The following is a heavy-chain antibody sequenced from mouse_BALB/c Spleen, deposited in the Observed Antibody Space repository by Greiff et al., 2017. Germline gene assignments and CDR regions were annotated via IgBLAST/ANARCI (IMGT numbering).Heavy chain of an antibody. V-gene: IGHV3-6*02. CDR1: GYSITSGYY. CDR2: ISYDGSN. CDR3: ARVNYGSSYFDY. D-gene: IGHD1-1*01. J-gene: IGHJ2*01. Sequence: VQLKESGPGLVKPSQSLSLTCSVTGYSITSGYYWNWIRQFPGNKLEWMGYISYDGSNNYNPSLKNRISITRDTSKNQFFLKLNSVTTEDTATYYCARVNYGSSYFDYWGQGTTLTVSS.